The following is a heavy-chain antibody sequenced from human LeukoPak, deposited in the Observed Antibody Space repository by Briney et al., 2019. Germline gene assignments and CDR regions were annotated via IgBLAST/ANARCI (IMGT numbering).Heavy chain of an antibody. CDR1: GGSISSSTSY. V-gene: IGHV4-39*01. J-gene: IGHJ4*02. Sequence: SETLSLTCAVSGGSISSSTSYWGWIRQPPGKGLEWIGTISYSGTTYYNPSLKTRVTISVDTSKNQFSLKLNFVTAADTAVYYCARHHNWNYFFDYWGQGTLVTVSS. CDR2: ISYSGTT. CDR3: ARHHNWNYFFDY. D-gene: IGHD1-7*01.